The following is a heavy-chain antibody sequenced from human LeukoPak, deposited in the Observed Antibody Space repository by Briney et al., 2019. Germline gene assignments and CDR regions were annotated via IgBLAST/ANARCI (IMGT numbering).Heavy chain of an antibody. V-gene: IGHV4-39*01. CDR3: ARVTTAGDYYFDY. D-gene: IGHD3-10*01. CDR2: VRYSGTP. CDR1: GGSITSSSYY. Sequence: PSETLSLTFTVSGGSITSSSYYWGWIRQPPGKGLEWIGSVRYSGTPYYNPSLESRVTMSVDTSKNQFSLKLSSVTAADTAVYYCARVTTAGDYYFDYWGQGTLVAVSS. J-gene: IGHJ4*02.